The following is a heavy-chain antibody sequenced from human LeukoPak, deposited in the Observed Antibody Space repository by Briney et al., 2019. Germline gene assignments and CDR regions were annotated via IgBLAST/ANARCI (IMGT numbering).Heavy chain of an antibody. CDR3: AREGDYRSSWYLYHFLDF. CDR2: ISDSGST. Sequence: SETLSLTCTVSGGSMSNKYWSWIRQSPNKGLEWIGYISDSGSTNYNLSLRSRVTISVDTSKNQFSLKLSSVTAADTAVYYCAREGDYRSSWYLYHFLDFWGQGTLVTVSS. V-gene: IGHV4-59*01. CDR1: GGSMSNKY. J-gene: IGHJ4*02. D-gene: IGHD6-13*01.